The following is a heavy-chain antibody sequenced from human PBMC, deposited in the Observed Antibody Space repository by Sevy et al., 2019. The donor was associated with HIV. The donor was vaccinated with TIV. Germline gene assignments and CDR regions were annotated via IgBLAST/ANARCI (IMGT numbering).Heavy chain of an antibody. J-gene: IGHJ5*02. D-gene: IGHD3-22*01. CDR2: ISSSSSYT. Sequence: GGSLRLSCAASGFTFSDYYMSWIRQAPGKGLEWVSYISSSSSYTNYADSVKGRFTISRDNAKNSLYLQMSSLRAEVTAVYYCAREVRYYYDSSGWFDPWGQGTLVTVSS. CDR1: GFTFSDYY. CDR3: AREVRYYYDSSGWFDP. V-gene: IGHV3-11*06.